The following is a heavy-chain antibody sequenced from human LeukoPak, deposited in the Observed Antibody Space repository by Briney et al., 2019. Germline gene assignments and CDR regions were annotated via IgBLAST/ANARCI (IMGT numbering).Heavy chain of an antibody. V-gene: IGHV1-69*04. Sequence: ASVKVSCKASGGTFSSYAISWVRQAPGQGLEWMGRIIPILGIANYAQKFQGRVTITADKSTSTAYMELSSLRSEDTAVYYCARDPLGEHIVVVTAYAEYFQHWGQGTLVTVSS. J-gene: IGHJ1*01. CDR2: IIPILGIA. D-gene: IGHD2-21*02. CDR1: GGTFSSYA. CDR3: ARDPLGEHIVVVTAYAEYFQH.